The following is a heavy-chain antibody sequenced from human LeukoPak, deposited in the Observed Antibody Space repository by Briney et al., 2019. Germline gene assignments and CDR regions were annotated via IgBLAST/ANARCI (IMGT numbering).Heavy chain of an antibody. J-gene: IGHJ6*03. CDR3: ARGAIWFGEYYYYYYMDV. CDR1: GYTFTGYY. D-gene: IGHD3-10*01. Sequence: GASVKVSCKASGYTFTGYYMHWVRQAPGQGLEWMGIINSSGGSTSYAQKFQGRVTMTRDMSTSTVYMELSSLRSEDTAVYYCARGAIWFGEYYYYYYMDVWGKGTTVTVSS. CDR2: INSSGGST. V-gene: IGHV1-46*01.